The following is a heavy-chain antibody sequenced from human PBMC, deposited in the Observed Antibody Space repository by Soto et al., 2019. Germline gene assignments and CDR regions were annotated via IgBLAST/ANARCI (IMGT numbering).Heavy chain of an antibody. D-gene: IGHD3-10*01. CDR2: MSAYNGNT. Sequence: ASVKGSCNASGYTFTSYCSSWVRQAPGQGLEWMGWMSAYNGNTNYAQKLQGRVTMTTDTSTSTAYMELRSLRSDDTAVYYWPRHMAVVGSGSYYNRMDAWGQGTTVT. J-gene: IGHJ6*01. V-gene: IGHV1-18*01. CDR3: PRHMAVVGSGSYYNRMDA. CDR1: GYTFTSYC.